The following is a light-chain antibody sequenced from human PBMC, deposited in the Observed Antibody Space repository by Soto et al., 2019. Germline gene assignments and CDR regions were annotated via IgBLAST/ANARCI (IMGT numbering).Light chain of an antibody. J-gene: IGKJ4*01. CDR2: WAS. CDR3: QQYYSTPLT. Sequence: DIVMTQSPDSLAVSLGERATINCKSSQRVLYSSNNKNYLAWYQQKPGQPPKLLIYWASTRESGVPDRFSGSGSGTDFTLTISSLQVEDVAVYYCQQYYSTPLTFGGGTKVEIK. V-gene: IGKV4-1*01. CDR1: QRVLYSSNNKNY.